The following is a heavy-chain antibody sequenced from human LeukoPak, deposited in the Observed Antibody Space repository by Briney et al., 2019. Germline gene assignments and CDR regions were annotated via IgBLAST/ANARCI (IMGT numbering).Heavy chain of an antibody. CDR2: MNPNSGNT. J-gene: IGHJ3*02. CDR1: GYTFTSYD. Sequence: ASVKVSCKASGYTFTSYDINWVRQATGQGPEWMGWMNPNSGNTGYAQKFQGRVTTTRNTSISTAYMELSSLRSEDTAVYYCARGHLRWLQPDAFDIWGQGTMVTVSS. CDR3: ARGHLRWLQPDAFDI. V-gene: IGHV1-8*01. D-gene: IGHD5-24*01.